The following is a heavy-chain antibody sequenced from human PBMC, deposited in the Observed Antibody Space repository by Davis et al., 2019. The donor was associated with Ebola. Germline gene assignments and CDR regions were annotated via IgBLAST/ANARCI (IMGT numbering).Heavy chain of an antibody. CDR3: AKDQASYSSWGIGDV. D-gene: IGHD6-6*01. CDR2: LYTDGRT. CDR1: GFIVSDKY. Sequence: GGSLRLSCVVSGFIVSDKYMSWVRQAPGKGLEWVSVLYTDGRTYHSDSVKGRFTISRDNSKNTLYLQMNSLRAEDTAVYYCAKDQASYSSWGIGDVWGQGTTVTVSS. V-gene: IGHV3-53*01. J-gene: IGHJ6*02.